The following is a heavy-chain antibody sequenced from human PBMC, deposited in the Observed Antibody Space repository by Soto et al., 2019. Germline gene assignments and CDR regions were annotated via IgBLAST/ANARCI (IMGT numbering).Heavy chain of an antibody. D-gene: IGHD3-10*01. CDR3: ERWCGVTWNLY. Sequence: QVQLQASGPGLVKPSQTLAITCTVSGGSISSGGYYWSWIRQHSGKALEWFGYIYYSGSTCYNPSLMSRVTISVYTANNQGSLKLSSVTAADTAVYYCERWCGVTWNLYWVQGGMVTVST. CDR1: GGSISSGGYY. V-gene: IGHV4-31*03. J-gene: IGHJ4*02. CDR2: IYYSGST.